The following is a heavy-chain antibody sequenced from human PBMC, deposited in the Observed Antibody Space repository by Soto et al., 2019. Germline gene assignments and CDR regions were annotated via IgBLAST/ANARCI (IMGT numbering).Heavy chain of an antibody. J-gene: IGHJ6*03. CDR2: ISSNGVGT. Sequence: GGSLRLSCAASGFTFSSYAMSWVRQAPGKGLEYVSGISSNGVGTYYADSVQGRFTISRDNSKNTVYLQMGSLRPEDMAVYYCARRARPDFYYMDVWGKGTTVTVSS. CDR1: GFTFSSYA. CDR3: ARRARPDFYYMDV. V-gene: IGHV3-64*02. D-gene: IGHD6-6*01.